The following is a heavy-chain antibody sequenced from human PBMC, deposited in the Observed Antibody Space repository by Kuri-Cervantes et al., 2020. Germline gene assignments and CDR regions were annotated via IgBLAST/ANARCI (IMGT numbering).Heavy chain of an antibody. D-gene: IGHD3-22*01. CDR3: ASRPDSSGYYIDY. CDR2: INHSGST. Sequence: ESLKISCIVSGGSISSTTHYWGWIRQPPGKGLEWIGEINHSGSTNYNPSLKSRVTISVDTSKNQFSLKLSSVTAADTAVYYCASRPDSSGYYIDYWGQGTLVTVSS. CDR1: GGSISSTTHY. V-gene: IGHV4-39*07. J-gene: IGHJ4*02.